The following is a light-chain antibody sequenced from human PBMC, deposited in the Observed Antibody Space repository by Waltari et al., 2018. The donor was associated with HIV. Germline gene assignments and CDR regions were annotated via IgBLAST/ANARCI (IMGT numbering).Light chain of an antibody. V-gene: IGKV3-20*01. CDR1: QRVRSSY. J-gene: IGKJ4*01. CDR2: GAS. CDR3: QQYDSSPLT. Sequence: EIVLTQSPGPLSLSPAERSTLSCRASQRVRSSYLAWYQQKPGHTPRLLIYGASSRATGIPDRFSGSGSGTDFTLTISRLEPEDFAVYYCQQYDSSPLTFGGGTKVEIK.